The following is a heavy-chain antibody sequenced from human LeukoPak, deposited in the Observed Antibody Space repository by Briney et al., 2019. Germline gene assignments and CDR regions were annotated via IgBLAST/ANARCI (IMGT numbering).Heavy chain of an antibody. Sequence: SVKVSCKASGYTFTSYGISWVRQAPGQGLEWMGRIIPILGIANYAQKFQGRVTITADKSTSTAYMELSSLRSEDTAVYYCASVAVAGGNYFDYWGQGTLVTVSS. V-gene: IGHV1-69*04. D-gene: IGHD6-19*01. CDR1: GYTFTSYG. CDR2: IIPILGIA. J-gene: IGHJ4*02. CDR3: ASVAVAGGNYFDY.